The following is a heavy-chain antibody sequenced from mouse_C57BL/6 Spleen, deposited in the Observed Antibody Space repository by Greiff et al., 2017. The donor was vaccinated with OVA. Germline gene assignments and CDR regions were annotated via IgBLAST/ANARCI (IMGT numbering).Heavy chain of an antibody. Sequence: EVKLVESGGDLVKPGGSLKLSCAASGFTFSRYGMSWVRQTPDKRLAWVATISSGGSYTYYPDSVKGRFTISRDNAKNTLYLHMSSRKSEYTDMDYCERQGYDYASWFAYWGQGTLVTVSA. D-gene: IGHD2-4*01. V-gene: IGHV5-6*01. J-gene: IGHJ3*01. CDR2: ISSGGSYT. CDR3: ERQGYDYASWFAY. CDR1: GFTFSRYG.